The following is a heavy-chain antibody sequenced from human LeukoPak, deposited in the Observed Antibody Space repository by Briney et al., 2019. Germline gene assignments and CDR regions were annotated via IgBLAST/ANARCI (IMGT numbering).Heavy chain of an antibody. Sequence: ASVKVSCKASGGTFSSYAISWVRQAPGQGLEWMGRIIPIFGTANCAQKFQGRVTITTDESTSTAYMELSSLRSEDTAVYYCARDVAVAGLSFDYWGQGTLVTVSS. D-gene: IGHD6-19*01. CDR3: ARDVAVAGLSFDY. J-gene: IGHJ4*02. CDR2: IIPIFGTA. CDR1: GGTFSSYA. V-gene: IGHV1-69*05.